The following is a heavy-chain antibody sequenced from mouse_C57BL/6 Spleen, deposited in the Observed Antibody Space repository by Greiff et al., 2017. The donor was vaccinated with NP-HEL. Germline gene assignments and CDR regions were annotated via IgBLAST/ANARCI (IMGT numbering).Heavy chain of an antibody. D-gene: IGHD3-2*02. J-gene: IGHJ4*01. CDR2: FYPGSGSI. Sequence: QVQLQQSGAELVKPGASVKLSCKASGYTFTGYTIHWVKQRSGQGLEWIGWFYPGSGSIKYNEKFKDKATLTADKSSSTVYMELSRLTSEDSAVYFCARHEVGSSGYLYYAMDYWGQGTSVTVSS. V-gene: IGHV1-62-2*01. CDR1: GYTFTGYT. CDR3: ARHEVGSSGYLYYAMDY.